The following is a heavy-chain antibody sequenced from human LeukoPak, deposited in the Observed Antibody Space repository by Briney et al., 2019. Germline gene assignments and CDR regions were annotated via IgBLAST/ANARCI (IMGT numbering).Heavy chain of an antibody. CDR3: ARDPMSMSGKPIDY. Sequence: PGGSLRLSCAASGFTFSSYWMSWVRQAPGKGLEWVANIKQDGSEKYYVDSVKGRFTISRDNAKNSLYLQMNSLRAEDTAVYYCARDPMSMSGKPIDYWGQGTLVNVSS. CDR1: GFTFSSYW. D-gene: IGHD3-3*01. V-gene: IGHV3-7*01. J-gene: IGHJ4*02. CDR2: IKQDGSEK.